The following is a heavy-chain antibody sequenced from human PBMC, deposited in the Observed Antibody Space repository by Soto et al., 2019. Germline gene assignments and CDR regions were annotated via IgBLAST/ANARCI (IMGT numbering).Heavy chain of an antibody. CDR1: GYSFTTYY. J-gene: IGHJ3*02. CDR3: ARSYIVATILAFDI. CDR2: INPSGGST. D-gene: IGHD5-12*01. Sequence: QVQLVQSGAEVKKPGASLKVSCKASGYSFTTYYIHWVRQAPGQGLEWMGIINPSGGSTTYAQKFQDRVTMTRDTSTSTVYMELGSLRSEDTAVYYCARSYIVATILAFDIWGQGTMVTVSS. V-gene: IGHV1-46*03.